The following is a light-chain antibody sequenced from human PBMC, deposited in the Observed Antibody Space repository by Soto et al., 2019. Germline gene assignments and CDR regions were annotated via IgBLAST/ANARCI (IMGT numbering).Light chain of an antibody. CDR1: SSDVGGYNY. V-gene: IGLV2-14*01. CDR2: DVS. Sequence: QSALTQPASVSGSPGQSITISCTGTSSDVGGYNYVSWYQQHPGKAPKLMIYDVSNRPSGVSSRFSGSKSGNTASLTISGLQAEDEADYYCGSYTSSSTLYVFGTGTKVTVL. J-gene: IGLJ1*01. CDR3: GSYTSSSTLYV.